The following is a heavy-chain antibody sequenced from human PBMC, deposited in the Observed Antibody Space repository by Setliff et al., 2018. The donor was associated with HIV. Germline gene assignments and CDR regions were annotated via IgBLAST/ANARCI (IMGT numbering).Heavy chain of an antibody. CDR1: GGSISSGSYY. J-gene: IGHJ4*02. Sequence: SETLSLTCTVSGGSISSGSYYWSWIRQPAGKGLEWIGRIYTSGSTNYNPSLKSRVTISVDKSKNQFSLQMNSLRAEDMAVYYCARSHDYGDDRRLDYWGQGTLVTVSS. CDR2: IYTSGST. CDR3: ARSHDYGDDRRLDY. V-gene: IGHV4-61*02. D-gene: IGHD4-17*01.